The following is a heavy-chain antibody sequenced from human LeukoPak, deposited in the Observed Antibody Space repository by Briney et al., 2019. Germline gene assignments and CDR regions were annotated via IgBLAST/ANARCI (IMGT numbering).Heavy chain of an antibody. V-gene: IGHV4-39*01. Sequence: SETLSLTCTVPGGSISSGSYYWGWVRQPPGKGLEWIGSIYYSGSTYYNPSLESRVTISVDTSKNQFSLKLSSVTAADTAVYYCARPWSYYYYYMDVWGKGTTVTVSS. CDR1: GGSISSGSYY. D-gene: IGHD2-8*02. CDR3: ARPWSYYYYYMDV. J-gene: IGHJ6*03. CDR2: IYYSGST.